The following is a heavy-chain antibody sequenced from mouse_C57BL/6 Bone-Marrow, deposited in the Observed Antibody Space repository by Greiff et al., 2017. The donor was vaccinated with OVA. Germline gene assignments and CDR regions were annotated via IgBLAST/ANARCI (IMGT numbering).Heavy chain of an antibody. CDR3: ARSPYDYPLAY. D-gene: IGHD2-4*01. CDR1: GYTFTSYW. Sequence: VQLQQPGAELVMPGASVKLSCKASGYTFTSYWMHWVKQRPGQGLEWIGEIDPSDSYTNYNQKFKGKSTLTVDKSSSTAYMQLSSLTSEDSAVYYCARSPYDYPLAYWGQGTLVTVSA. V-gene: IGHV1-69*01. J-gene: IGHJ3*01. CDR2: IDPSDSYT.